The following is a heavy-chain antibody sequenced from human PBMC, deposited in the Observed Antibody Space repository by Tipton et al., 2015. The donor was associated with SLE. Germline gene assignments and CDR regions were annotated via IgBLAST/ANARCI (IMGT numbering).Heavy chain of an antibody. CDR1: GFTFSSYG. D-gene: IGHD4-17*01. J-gene: IGHJ6*02. V-gene: IGHV3-30*18. CDR3: AKDDGDPYNYYYGMDV. Sequence: SLRLSCAASGFTFSSYGMHWVRQAPGKGLEWVANIYYDGINKYYSDSVKGRFTVSRDNSKDTLYLQMNSLRTEDTAVYYCAKDDGDPYNYYYGMDVWGQGTTVAVSS. CDR2: IYYDGINK.